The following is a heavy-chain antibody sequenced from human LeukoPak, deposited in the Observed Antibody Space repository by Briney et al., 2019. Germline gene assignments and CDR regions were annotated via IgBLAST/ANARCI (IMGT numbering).Heavy chain of an antibody. J-gene: IGHJ4*02. CDR2: ISSNGGST. CDR3: ARATVTLPDY. Sequence: GGSLRLSCAASGFTFSSYAMHWVRQAPGKGLEYVSAISSNGGSTYYANSVKGRFTISRDNSKNTLYLQMGSLRAEDMAVYYCARATVTLPDYWGQGTLVTVSS. D-gene: IGHD4-17*01. V-gene: IGHV3-64*01. CDR1: GFTFSSYA.